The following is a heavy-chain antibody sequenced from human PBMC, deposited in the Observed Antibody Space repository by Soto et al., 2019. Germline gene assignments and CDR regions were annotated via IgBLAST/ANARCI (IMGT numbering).Heavy chain of an antibody. V-gene: IGHV4-39*01. J-gene: IGHJ4*02. CDR3: ARNTSIFFDL. Sequence: QLQLQESGPGLVKPSETLSLTCTVSGDSIISTSSYWAWIRQPPGKGLEWIGSIYYSGSTHYNSSLKSRVTISVDTSKSQCSLRLTSVTAADTAMYYCARNTSIFFDLWGRGTLVTVSS. CDR2: IYYSGST. CDR1: GDSIISTSSY.